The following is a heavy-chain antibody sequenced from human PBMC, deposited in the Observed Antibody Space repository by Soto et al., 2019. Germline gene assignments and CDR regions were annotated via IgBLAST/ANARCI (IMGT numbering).Heavy chain of an antibody. CDR2: IGTAGDT. CDR1: GFTFSSYD. V-gene: IGHV3-13*01. J-gene: IGHJ6*02. CDR3: ARGSDYYYGMDV. Sequence: GGSLRLSCAASGFTFSSYDMHWVRQATGKGLEWVSAIGTAGDTYYPGSVKGRFTISRENAKNSLYLQMNSLRAEDTAVYYCARGSDYYYGMDVWGQGTTVNVSS.